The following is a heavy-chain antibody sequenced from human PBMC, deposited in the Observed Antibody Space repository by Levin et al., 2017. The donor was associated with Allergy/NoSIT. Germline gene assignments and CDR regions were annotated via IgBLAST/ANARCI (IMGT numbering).Heavy chain of an antibody. CDR3: ARDLHDCGGDCYSHYYYGMDV. Sequence: PGGSLRLSCAASGFTFSSYSMNWVRQAPGKGLEWVSSISSSSSYIYYADSVKGRFTISRDNAKNSLYLQMNSLRAEDTAVYYCARDLHDCGGDCYSHYYYGMDVWGQGTTVTVSS. CDR1: GFTFSSYS. V-gene: IGHV3-21*01. CDR2: ISSSSSYI. D-gene: IGHD2-21*02. J-gene: IGHJ6*02.